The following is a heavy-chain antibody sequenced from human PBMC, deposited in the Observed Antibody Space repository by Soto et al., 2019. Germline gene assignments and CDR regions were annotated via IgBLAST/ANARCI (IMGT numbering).Heavy chain of an antibody. CDR3: AGHGDVQTGAFYI. D-gene: IGHD4-17*01. CDR2: ISSSSSTI. V-gene: IGHV3-48*01. Sequence: EVQLVESGGGLVQPGGSLRLSCAASGFTFSSYSMNWVRQAPGKGLEWVSYISSSSSTIYYADSVKGRFIISRDNAKNSRYLQVISVGAEDRAVYYCAGHGDVQTGAFYIWGQGTMVTVSS. CDR1: GFTFSSYS. J-gene: IGHJ3*02.